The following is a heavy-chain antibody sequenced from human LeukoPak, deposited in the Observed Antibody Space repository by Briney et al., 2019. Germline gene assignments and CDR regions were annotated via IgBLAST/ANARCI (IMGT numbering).Heavy chain of an antibody. D-gene: IGHD2-2*01. CDR1: GGSISSYY. V-gene: IGHV4-59*01. CDR3: ARVGTRGVPRYCSSTSCLPYYYMDV. CDR2: IYYSGST. Sequence: PSETPSLTCTVSGGSISSYYWSWIRQPPGKGLEWIGYIYYSGSTNYNPSLKSRVTISVDTSKNQFSLKLSSVTAADTAVYYCARVGTRGVPRYCSSTSCLPYYYMDVWGKGTTVTVSS. J-gene: IGHJ6*03.